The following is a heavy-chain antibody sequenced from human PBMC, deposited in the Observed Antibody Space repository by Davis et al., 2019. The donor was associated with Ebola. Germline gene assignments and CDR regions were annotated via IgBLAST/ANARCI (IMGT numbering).Heavy chain of an antibody. J-gene: IGHJ6*02. D-gene: IGHD2-2*01. CDR1: GFTFSSYW. CDR3: ARDRYQLLPPYYYYGMDV. CDR2: INSDGSST. V-gene: IGHV3-74*01. Sequence: GESLKISCAASGFTFSSYWMHWVRQAPGKGLVWVSRINSDGSSTSYADSVKGRFTISRDNAKNTLYLQMNSLRAEDTAVYYCARDRYQLLPPYYYYGMDVWGQGTTVTVSS.